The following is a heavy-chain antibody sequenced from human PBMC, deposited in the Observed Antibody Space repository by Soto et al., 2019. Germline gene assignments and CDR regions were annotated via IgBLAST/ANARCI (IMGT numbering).Heavy chain of an antibody. V-gene: IGHV1-69*08. CDR3: ARDLPSFGRIAVGGGYYYYGMDV. Sequence: QVQLVQSGAEVKKPGSSVKVSCKASGGTFSSYTISWVRQAPGQGLEWMGRIIPILGIANYAQKFQGRVTITADKSTSTAYMELSSLRSEDTAVYYCARDLPSFGRIAVGGGYYYYGMDVWGQGTTVTVSS. J-gene: IGHJ6*02. CDR2: IIPILGIA. CDR1: GGTFSSYT. D-gene: IGHD6-19*01.